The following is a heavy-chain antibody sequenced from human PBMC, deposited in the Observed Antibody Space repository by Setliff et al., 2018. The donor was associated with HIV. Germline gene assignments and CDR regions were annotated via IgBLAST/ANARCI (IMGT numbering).Heavy chain of an antibody. Sequence: GGSLRLSCEASGFTFSSHGMHWLRQAPGKGLEWVTFIRYDGSDIHYADSVKGRFTIARDNSKNTLYLQMNSLRVEDAAVYYCAKDLGLREGSSPFDNWGQGTLVTVSS. CDR2: IRYDGSDI. V-gene: IGHV3-30*02. D-gene: IGHD3-16*01. J-gene: IGHJ4*02. CDR3: AKDLGLREGSSPFDN. CDR1: GFTFSSHG.